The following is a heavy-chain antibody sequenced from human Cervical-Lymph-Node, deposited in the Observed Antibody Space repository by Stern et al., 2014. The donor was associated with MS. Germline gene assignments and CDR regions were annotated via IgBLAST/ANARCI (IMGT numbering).Heavy chain of an antibody. V-gene: IGHV3-30*18. CDR3: AKAEWRSYFDPTGHQDH. CDR2: ISYDGSKR. D-gene: IGHD3-9*01. CDR1: GFIFSSYG. Sequence: VQLVQSGGGVVQPGRSLRLSCAASGFIFSSYGMHWVRQAPGKGLEWAAVISYDGSKRGYADSVKGRVTMPRDDSKNMLYLQMNNLRVDDTAVYYCAKAEWRSYFDPTGHQDHWGQGTLVTVSS. J-gene: IGHJ4*02.